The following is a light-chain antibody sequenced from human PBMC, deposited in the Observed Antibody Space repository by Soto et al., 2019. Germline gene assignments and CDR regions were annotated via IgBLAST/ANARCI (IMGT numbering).Light chain of an antibody. CDR3: SSYSTSFFYV. CDR1: SSDIGFYNY. CDR2: GVT. Sequence: QSALAQPASVSGSPGQSITISCTGTSSDIGFYNYVSWYQQYPGKAPNLLIYGVTNQPSGVSYRFSGSKSGSTASLTISGLRDEDEADYYCSSYSTSFFYVFGTGTKVTVL. V-gene: IGLV2-14*03. J-gene: IGLJ1*01.